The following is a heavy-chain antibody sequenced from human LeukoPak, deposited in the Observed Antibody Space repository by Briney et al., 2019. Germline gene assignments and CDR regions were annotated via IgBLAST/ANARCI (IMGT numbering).Heavy chain of an antibody. CDR3: ARGGFMVVPAGEKDYYYYYYMDV. D-gene: IGHD2-2*01. J-gene: IGHJ6*03. Sequence: ASVKVSCKASGYTFTSYDINWVRQAPGQGLEWMGWINTNTGNPTYAQGFTGRFVFSLDTSVSTAYLQISSLKAEDTAVYYCARGGFMVVPAGEKDYYYYYYMDVWGKGTTVTVSS. CDR2: INTNTGNP. CDR1: GYTFTSYD. V-gene: IGHV7-4-1*02.